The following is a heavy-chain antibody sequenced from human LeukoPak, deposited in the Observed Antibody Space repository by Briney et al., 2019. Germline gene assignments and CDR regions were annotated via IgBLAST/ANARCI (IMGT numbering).Heavy chain of an antibody. V-gene: IGHV3-21*01. CDR3: ARVLYGDYSSFLH. Sequence: GGSLRLSCAASGFTFSSYSMNWVRQAPGKGLEWVSSISSSSSYIYYADSVKGRFTISRDNAKNSLYLQMNSLRAEDTAVYYCARVLYGDYSSFLHWGQGTLVTVSS. J-gene: IGHJ1*01. CDR1: GFTFSSYS. D-gene: IGHD4-17*01. CDR2: ISSSSSYI.